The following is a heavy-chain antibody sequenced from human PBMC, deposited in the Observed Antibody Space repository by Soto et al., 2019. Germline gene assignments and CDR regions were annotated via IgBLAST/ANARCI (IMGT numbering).Heavy chain of an antibody. Sequence: GGSLRLSCAASGFTFSNHCMSWVRQAPGKGLEWVSSISASGGGTYYGDSVKGRFTVSRDNSKNTLYLQMNSLGAEDTAIYYCAKILAASDTGCWGQGTLVTVSS. V-gene: IGHV3-23*01. J-gene: IGHJ4*02. CDR3: AKILAASDTGC. CDR2: ISASGGGT. CDR1: GFTFSNHC. D-gene: IGHD6-13*01.